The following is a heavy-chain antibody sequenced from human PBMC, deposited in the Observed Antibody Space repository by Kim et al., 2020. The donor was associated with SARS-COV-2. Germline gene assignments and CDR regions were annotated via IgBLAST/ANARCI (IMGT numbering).Heavy chain of an antibody. V-gene: IGHV4-34*01. CDR2: ST. Sequence: STNYNPALKSRVTISVDTSKNQFSLKLSSVTAADTAVYYCARGSGSYLDYWGQGTLVTVSS. CDR3: ARGSGSYLDY. J-gene: IGHJ4*02. D-gene: IGHD1-26*01.